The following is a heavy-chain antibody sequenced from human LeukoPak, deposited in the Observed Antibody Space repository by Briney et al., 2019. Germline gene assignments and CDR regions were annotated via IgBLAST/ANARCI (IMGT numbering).Heavy chain of an antibody. CDR3: ARGSDILTGYLFRFDY. D-gene: IGHD3-9*01. J-gene: IGHJ4*02. Sequence: GGSLRLSCAASGFTFSSYWMSWVRQAPGKGLKWVANIKKDGSDKYYVDSVKGRFTISRDNAKNTLYLQMNSLRAEDTAVYYCARGSDILTGYLFRFDYWGQGTLVTVSS. CDR2: IKKDGSDK. CDR1: GFTFSSYW. V-gene: IGHV3-7*04.